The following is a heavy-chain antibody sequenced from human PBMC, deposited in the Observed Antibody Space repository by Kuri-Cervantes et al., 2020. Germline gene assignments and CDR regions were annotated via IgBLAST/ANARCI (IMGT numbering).Heavy chain of an antibody. CDR2: ICHSGNT. J-gene: IGHJ4*02. CDR3: ARDYYDSSGTFDY. Sequence: SETLSLTCTVSGGSISSGGYSWRWIRQPPGKGLEWIGDICHSGNTYYNPSLKSRLTISEDKSKNQLSLKVTSVTAADTAVFYCARDYYDSSGTFDYWGQGTLVTVSS. CDR1: GGSISSGGYS. D-gene: IGHD3-22*01. V-gene: IGHV4-30-2*01.